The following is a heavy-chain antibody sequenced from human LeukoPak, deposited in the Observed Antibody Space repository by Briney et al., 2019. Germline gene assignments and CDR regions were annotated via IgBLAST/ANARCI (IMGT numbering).Heavy chain of an antibody. CDR1: GFTFSSYE. CDR2: INSSCSTI. J-gene: IGHJ6*04. D-gene: IGHD3-22*01. CDR3: AGLGITMMGGV. V-gene: IGHV3-48*03. Sequence: AGSLTLSCAASGFTFSSYEMNRVRHAPGKGLEGVSYINSSCSTIDHPDPEKGRFTIARDNGKHSLYLPMNSHSAEDTAVYYCAGLGITMMGGVWGKGTTVTISS.